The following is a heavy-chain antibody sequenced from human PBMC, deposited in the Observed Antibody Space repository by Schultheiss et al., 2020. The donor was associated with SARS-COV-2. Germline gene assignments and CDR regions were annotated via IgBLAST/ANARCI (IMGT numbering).Heavy chain of an antibody. D-gene: IGHD6-19*01. Sequence: GESLKISCAASGFTFSNAWMSWVRQAPGKGLEWVADIKPDGSETYYVDSVKGRFTISRDNAKTSLVLQMNSLRVEDTAIYYCATIWPLSSGWAYWGQGTLVTVSS. V-gene: IGHV3-7*03. CDR2: IKPDGSET. CDR1: GFTFSNAW. J-gene: IGHJ4*02. CDR3: ATIWPLSSGWAY.